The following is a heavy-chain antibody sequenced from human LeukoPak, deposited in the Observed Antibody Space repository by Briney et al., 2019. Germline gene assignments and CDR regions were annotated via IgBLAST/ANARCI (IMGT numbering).Heavy chain of an antibody. Sequence: GGSLRLSCAASGFTFSSYAMSWVRQAPGKGLKWVSAISGSSGSTHYADSVKGRFTISRDNSKNTLYLQMNSLRAEDTAVYYCAKTPIFGVVIIAPFDYWGQGTLVTVSS. D-gene: IGHD3-3*01. CDR1: GFTFSSYA. V-gene: IGHV3-23*01. J-gene: IGHJ4*02. CDR3: AKTPIFGVVIIAPFDY. CDR2: ISGSSGST.